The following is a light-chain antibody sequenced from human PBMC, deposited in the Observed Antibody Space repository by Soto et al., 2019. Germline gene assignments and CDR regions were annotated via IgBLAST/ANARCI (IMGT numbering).Light chain of an antibody. J-gene: IGKJ5*01. Sequence: EIVMTQSPATLSVSRGERATLSCRANQAISSNLAWYQQKPGQAPRLLIYAASTRATGIPARFSGSGSGTEFTLTISSLQSEDFAVYYCQQYDNWPPITFGQGTRLEIK. CDR1: QAISSN. CDR3: QQYDNWPPIT. V-gene: IGKV3-15*01. CDR2: AAS.